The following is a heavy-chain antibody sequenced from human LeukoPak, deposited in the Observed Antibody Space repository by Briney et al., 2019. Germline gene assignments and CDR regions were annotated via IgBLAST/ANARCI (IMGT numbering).Heavy chain of an antibody. CDR3: ARVLAYGDYYYYGMDV. CDR1: GGSISSSSYY. D-gene: IGHD4-17*01. CDR2: IYYSGST. J-gene: IGHJ6*02. Sequence: SETLSLTCTVSGGSISSSSYYWGWIRQPPGKGLEWIGSIYYSGSTYYNPSLKSRVTISVDTSKNQFSLKLSSVTAADTAVYYCARVLAYGDYYYYGMDVWGQGTTVTVSS. V-gene: IGHV4-39*07.